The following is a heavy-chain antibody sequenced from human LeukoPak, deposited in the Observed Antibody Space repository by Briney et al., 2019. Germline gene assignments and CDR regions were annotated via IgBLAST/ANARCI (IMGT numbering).Heavy chain of an antibody. V-gene: IGHV3-30*02. D-gene: IGHD1-26*01. Sequence: GGSLRLSCAASGFSFSSYGMHWVRQAPGKGLEWVAFIRYDGSNEYYADSVKGRFTISRDNSKNTLYLQMNSLRAEDTAVYYCAKPGSYYGDYDYWGQGTLVTVSS. CDR1: GFSFSSYG. CDR2: IRYDGSNE. CDR3: AKPGSYYGDYDY. J-gene: IGHJ4*02.